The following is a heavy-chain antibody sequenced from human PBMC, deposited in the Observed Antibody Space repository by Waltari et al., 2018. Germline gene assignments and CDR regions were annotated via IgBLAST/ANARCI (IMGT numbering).Heavy chain of an antibody. CDR3: ARDSGYKASYYYYMDV. D-gene: IGHD6-25*01. Sequence: QAQLVVSGLGGVQPGRTLSHPVYSSCFTFHAFPILRVRQTPGKGLDWVAVISFDAFKNYYADSVKDRFTISRDNSNKTLYLQMNSLRPDDTAIFYCARDSGYKASYYYYMDVWGRGTTVTVSS. CDR1: CFTFHAFP. CDR2: ISFDAFKN. J-gene: IGHJ6*03. V-gene: IGHV3-30*01.